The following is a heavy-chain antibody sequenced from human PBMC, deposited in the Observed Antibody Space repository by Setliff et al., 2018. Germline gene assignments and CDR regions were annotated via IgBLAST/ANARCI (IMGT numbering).Heavy chain of an antibody. V-gene: IGHV4-39*07. CDR2: IYHSGST. Sequence: SETLSLTCTVSGGSISSGDYYWSWIRQPPGKGLEWIGSIYHSGSTYYNPSLKSRVTISVDTSKNQFSLKLSSVTAADTAVYYCARGRGYCSSTSCSTYYYYGMDVWGQGTTVTVSS. CDR3: ARGRGYCSSTSCSTYYYYGMDV. CDR1: GGSISSGDYY. D-gene: IGHD2-2*01. J-gene: IGHJ6*02.